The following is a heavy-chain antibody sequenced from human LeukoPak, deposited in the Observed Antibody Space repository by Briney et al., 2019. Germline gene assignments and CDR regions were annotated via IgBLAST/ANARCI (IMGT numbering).Heavy chain of an antibody. V-gene: IGHV3-53*01. Sequence: GGSLRLSCAASGFTVSSNYMSWVRQTPGKGLEWVSTINSGGDTYYSDSVKGRFTISRDNSKNTLYLQMNSLRAEDTAVYYCARPFYGDFAFDPWGLGTLVTVSS. D-gene: IGHD4-17*01. CDR1: GFTVSSNY. CDR3: ARPFYGDFAFDP. CDR2: INSGGDT. J-gene: IGHJ5*02.